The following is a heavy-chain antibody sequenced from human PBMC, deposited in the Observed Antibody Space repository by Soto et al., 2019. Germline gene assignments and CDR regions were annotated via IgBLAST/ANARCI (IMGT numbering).Heavy chain of an antibody. CDR2: ISAYNGNT. Sequence: ASVKVSCKASGYTFTSYGISWVRQAPGQGLEWMGWISAYNGNTNYAQKLQGRVTMTTDTSTSTAYMELRSLRSDDTAVYYCARYLPDYDILTGEYYMDVWGKGTTVTVSS. CDR3: ARYLPDYDILTGEYYMDV. J-gene: IGHJ6*03. D-gene: IGHD3-9*01. CDR1: GYTFTSYG. V-gene: IGHV1-18*01.